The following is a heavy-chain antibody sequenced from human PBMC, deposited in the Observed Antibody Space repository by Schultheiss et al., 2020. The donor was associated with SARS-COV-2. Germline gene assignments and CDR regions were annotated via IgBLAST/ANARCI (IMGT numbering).Heavy chain of an antibody. CDR2: INHSGST. V-gene: IGHV4-39*01. D-gene: IGHD3-22*01. CDR1: GGSVSSGSYY. J-gene: IGHJ4*02. Sequence: SETLSLTCTVSGGSVSSGSYYWSWIRQPPGKGLEWIGEINHSGSTNYNPSLKSRVTISVDTSKNQFSLKLSSVTAADTAVYYCARHTYYYDSSGYRPMGYDYWGQGTLVTVSS. CDR3: ARHTYYYDSSGYRPMGYDY.